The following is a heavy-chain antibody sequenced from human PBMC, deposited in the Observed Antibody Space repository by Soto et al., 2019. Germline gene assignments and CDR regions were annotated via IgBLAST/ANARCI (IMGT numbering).Heavy chain of an antibody. CDR1: GFTFSSYA. D-gene: IGHD4-17*01. CDR2: INSDGSNI. Sequence: GSLRISCAASGFTFSSYAMSWGRQAPGKWLEWVSRINSDGSNINYADFVKGRFTISRDNAKTTVYLQMNSLRAEDTAVYFCASSATGLYGDYNWGQGALVTVSS. J-gene: IGHJ4*02. CDR3: ASSATGLYGDYN. V-gene: IGHV3-74*01.